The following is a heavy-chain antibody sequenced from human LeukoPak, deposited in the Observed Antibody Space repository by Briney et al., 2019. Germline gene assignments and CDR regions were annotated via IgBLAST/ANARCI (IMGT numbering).Heavy chain of an antibody. Sequence: GGSLRLSCAASGFTFSSYAMSWVRQAPGKGLEWVSAISGSGGSTYYADSVKGRFTISRDNSKNTLYLQMYSLRAEDTAVYYCAKDKVRSVERPDYWGQGTLVTVSS. CDR3: AKDKVRSVERPDY. CDR1: GFTFSSYA. J-gene: IGHJ4*02. CDR2: ISGSGGST. D-gene: IGHD1-1*01. V-gene: IGHV3-23*01.